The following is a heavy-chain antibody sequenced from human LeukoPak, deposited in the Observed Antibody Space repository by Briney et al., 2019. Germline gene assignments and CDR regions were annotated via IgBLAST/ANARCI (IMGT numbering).Heavy chain of an antibody. J-gene: IGHJ3*02. Sequence: ASVKVSCKASGYTFTSYDINWVRQATGQGLEWMGWMNPISGNTGHAQKFQGRVTMTRDTSISTAYMELSSLRSEDTAVYYCARYNMTTARAAFDIWGQGTMVTVSS. CDR1: GYTFTSYD. CDR3: ARYNMTTARAAFDI. V-gene: IGHV1-8*01. D-gene: IGHD4-17*01. CDR2: MNPISGNT.